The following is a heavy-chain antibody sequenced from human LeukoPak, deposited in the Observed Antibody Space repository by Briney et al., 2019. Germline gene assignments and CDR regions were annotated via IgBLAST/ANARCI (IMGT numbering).Heavy chain of an antibody. Sequence: GGSLRLSCAASGFTFSSYNMNWVRQAPGKGLEWVSSISSSSSYIYYADSLKGRFTISRDNAKNSLYLQLNSLRAEDTAVYYCARTVGATAPYDYWGQGTLVTVSS. CDR1: GFTFSSYN. CDR3: ARTVGATAPYDY. V-gene: IGHV3-21*01. J-gene: IGHJ4*02. D-gene: IGHD1-26*01. CDR2: ISSSSSYI.